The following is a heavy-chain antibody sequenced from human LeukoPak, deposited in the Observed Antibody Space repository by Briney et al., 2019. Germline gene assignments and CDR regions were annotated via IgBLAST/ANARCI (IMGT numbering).Heavy chain of an antibody. CDR1: GFTFDDYT. CDR3: AREDSSGWYYFDY. D-gene: IGHD6-19*01. Sequence: GGSLRLSCAASGFTFDDYTMHWVRQAPGKGLEWVSLISWDGGSTYYADSVKGRFTISRDNSKNSLYLQMNSLRAEDTAVYYCAREDSSGWYYFDYWGQGTLATVSS. CDR2: ISWDGGST. V-gene: IGHV3-43*01. J-gene: IGHJ4*02.